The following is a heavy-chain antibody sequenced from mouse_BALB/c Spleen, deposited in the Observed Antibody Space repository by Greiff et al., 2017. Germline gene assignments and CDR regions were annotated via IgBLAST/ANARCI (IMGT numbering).Heavy chain of an antibody. V-gene: IGHV1S56*01. CDR2: IYPGNVNT. D-gene: IGHD2-2*01. CDR1: GYTFTSYY. CDR3: ARSDGYDAWFAY. J-gene: IGHJ3*01. Sequence: VQLQQSGPELVKPGASVRISCKASGYTFTSYYIHWVKQRPGQGLEWIGWIYPGNVNTKYNEKFKGKATLTADKSSSTAYMQLSSLTSEDSAVYFCARSDGYDAWFAYWVQGTLVTVSA.